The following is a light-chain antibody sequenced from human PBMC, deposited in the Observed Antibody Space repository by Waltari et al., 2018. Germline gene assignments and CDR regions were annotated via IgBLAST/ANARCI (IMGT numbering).Light chain of an antibody. Sequence: QSVLTQPPSASGTPGQRVTISCSGSSSNIGSNTVNWYQQLPGTAPKLLIYSNNRRPSGVPDRVSGSNSVTSASLAISGLQSEDEADYYCAAWDDSLNGPVFGGGTKLTVL. CDR2: SNN. V-gene: IGLV1-44*01. J-gene: IGLJ3*02. CDR3: AAWDDSLNGPV. CDR1: SSNIGSNT.